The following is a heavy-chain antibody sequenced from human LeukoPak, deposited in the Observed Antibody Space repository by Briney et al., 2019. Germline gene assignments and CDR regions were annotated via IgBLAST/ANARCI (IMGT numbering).Heavy chain of an antibody. CDR1: GGFIGSSSFY. CDR2: LAYSGST. D-gene: IGHD3-22*01. Sequence: PSETLSLTCTVSGGFIGSSSFYWASIRQTPGKGLEWIGSLAYSGSTYYKSSLKSRVTLSVDAAKNQFSLNLTSVTAADTALFYCASSTSYYYDTSGYFEYWGQGILVTVSS. V-gene: IGHV4-39*01. J-gene: IGHJ4*02. CDR3: ASSTSYYYDTSGYFEY.